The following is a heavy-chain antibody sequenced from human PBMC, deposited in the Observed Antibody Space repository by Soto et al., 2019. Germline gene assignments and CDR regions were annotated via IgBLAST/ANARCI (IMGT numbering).Heavy chain of an antibody. Sequence: QVQLVQSGAEVKKPGSSVKVSCKTSGVSFNNNGIGWVRQAPGHGREWMGGVSPPFRTSNYARKFQGRISITADASTGTVNMELSSLTSEDTAQYYCARVLYYGSGSYSPYGMDVWGQGTTVTVSS. CDR3: ARVLYYGSGSYSPYGMDV. CDR2: VSPPFRTS. CDR1: GVSFNNNG. D-gene: IGHD3-10*01. V-gene: IGHV1-69*01. J-gene: IGHJ6*02.